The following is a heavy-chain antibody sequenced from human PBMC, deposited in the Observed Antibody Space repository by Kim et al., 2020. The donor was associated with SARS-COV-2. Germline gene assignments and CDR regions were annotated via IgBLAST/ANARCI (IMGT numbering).Heavy chain of an antibody. Sequence: SNEYYADSVKGRFTLSRDNSKNTLYLQMNSLRAEDTAVYYCARDWGSGWGEWGQGTLVTVSS. CDR3: ARDWGSGWGE. CDR2: SNE. V-gene: IGHV3-30-3*01. J-gene: IGHJ4*02. D-gene: IGHD6-19*01.